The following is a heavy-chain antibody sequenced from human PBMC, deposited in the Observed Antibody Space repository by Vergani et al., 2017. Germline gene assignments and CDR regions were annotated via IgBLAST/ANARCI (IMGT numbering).Heavy chain of an antibody. J-gene: IGHJ3*02. CDR3: ARDLAAAGRDAFDI. CDR2: ISWNSGSI. Sequence: EVQLVESGGGLVQPGRSLRLSCAASGFTFDDYAMHWVRQAPGKGLEWVSGISWNSGSIGYADSVKGRFTISRDNSKNTLYLQMNSLRAEDTAVYYCARDLAAAGRDAFDIWGQGTMVTVSS. V-gene: IGHV3-9*01. CDR1: GFTFDDYA. D-gene: IGHD6-13*01.